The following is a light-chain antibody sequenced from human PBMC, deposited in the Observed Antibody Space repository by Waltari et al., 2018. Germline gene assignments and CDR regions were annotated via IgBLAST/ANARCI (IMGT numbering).Light chain of an antibody. CDR2: DDT. CDR3: QFWDTTSDRVV. V-gene: IGLV3-21*02. J-gene: IGLJ2*01. Sequence: SYVLTQPPSASVATGETASITCGGANVGSKSVHWYQQKPGPAPLQVVYDDTARPSGIPDRFSASNSGNTATLTISRVENGDEADYYCQFWDTTSDRVVFGGGTKLTVL. CDR1: NVGSKS.